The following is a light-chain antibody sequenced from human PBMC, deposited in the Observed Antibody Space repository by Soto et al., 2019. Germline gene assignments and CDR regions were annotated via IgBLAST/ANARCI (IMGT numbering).Light chain of an antibody. V-gene: IGKV3-11*01. CDR1: QSVDSY. CDR2: DAS. J-gene: IGKJ4*01. Sequence: ESVLTQSPATLSFSPGERATLSCRASQSVDSYLAWYQQKPGQAPGLLIYDASNRAAGIPARFSGSGSGKDFTLTISTLDPEDFAVYYCQQRRNWWLTFRGRTKVELK. CDR3: QQRRNWWLT.